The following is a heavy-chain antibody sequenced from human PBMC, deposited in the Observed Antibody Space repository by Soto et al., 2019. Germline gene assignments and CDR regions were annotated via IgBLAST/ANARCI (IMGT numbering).Heavy chain of an antibody. CDR3: ASSIEVAGYAFDI. D-gene: IGHD6-19*01. Sequence: GESLRISSKGSGYSFTSYWSGWMRQMPGKGLEWMGIIYPGDSDTRYSPSFQGQVTISADKSISTAYLQWSSLTASDTAMYYCASSIEVAGYAFDIWGQGTMVTVSS. V-gene: IGHV5-51*01. J-gene: IGHJ3*02. CDR2: IYPGDSDT. CDR1: GYSFTSYW.